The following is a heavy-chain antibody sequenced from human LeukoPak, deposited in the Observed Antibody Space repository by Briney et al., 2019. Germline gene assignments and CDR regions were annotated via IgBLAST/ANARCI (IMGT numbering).Heavy chain of an antibody. V-gene: IGHV4-30-4*08. D-gene: IGHD1-26*01. CDR2: IYYNGNT. CDR3: ARERSGSYPFDY. J-gene: IGHJ4*02. Sequence: SQTLSLTCTVSGGSISSGDYYRSWIRQPPGKGLEWIGYIYYNGNTYYNPSLKSRVTMSLDTSKNQIFLKLSSVTAADTAVYYCARERSGSYPFDYGGQRTLVTVSS. CDR1: GGSISSGDYY.